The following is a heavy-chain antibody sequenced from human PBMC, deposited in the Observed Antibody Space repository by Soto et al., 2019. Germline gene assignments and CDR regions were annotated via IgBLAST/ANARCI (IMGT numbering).Heavy chain of an antibody. D-gene: IGHD3-16*01. CDR1: GFSLSPYW. CDR2: LSSDGFGA. Sequence: EVHLEESGGGLVQPGGSLRLSCAASGFSLSPYWMHWVRQVPGRGLEWVARLSSDGFGAAYADSVKGRFFISRDIARNTLSLQMNSLRADDTAVYFCARDLGGPDYWGRGTSVTVSS. CDR3: ARDLGGPDY. V-gene: IGHV3-74*03. J-gene: IGHJ4*02.